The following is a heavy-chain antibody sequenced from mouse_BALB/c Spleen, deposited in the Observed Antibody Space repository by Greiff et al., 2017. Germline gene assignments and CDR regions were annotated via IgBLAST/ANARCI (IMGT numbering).Heavy chain of an antibody. J-gene: IGHJ2*01. CDR3: ARDSYYRPFDY. D-gene: IGHD2-14*01. V-gene: IGHV3-5*02. CDR2: IYYSGTI. Sequence: VQLKESGPGLVKPSQTVSLTCTVTGISITTGNYRWSWIRQFPGNKLEWIGYIYYSGTITYNPSLTSRTTITRDTSKNQFFLEMNSLTAEDTATYYCARDSYYRPFDYWGQGTTLTVSS. CDR1: GISITTGNYR.